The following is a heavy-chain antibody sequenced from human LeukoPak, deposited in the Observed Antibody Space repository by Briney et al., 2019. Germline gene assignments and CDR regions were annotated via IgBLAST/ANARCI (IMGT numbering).Heavy chain of an antibody. D-gene: IGHD1-14*01. CDR2: FYYSGST. V-gene: IGHV4-61*01. J-gene: IGHJ3*02. Sequence: SETLSLTCAVSGYSISSSYYWSWIRQPPGKGLEWVGSFYYSGSTNYNPSLKGRVTISVDTSKNQLSLKLASVTAADTAIYFCAGESPTGRDAFDIWGQGTMVTVSS. CDR1: GYSISSSYY. CDR3: AGESPTGRDAFDI.